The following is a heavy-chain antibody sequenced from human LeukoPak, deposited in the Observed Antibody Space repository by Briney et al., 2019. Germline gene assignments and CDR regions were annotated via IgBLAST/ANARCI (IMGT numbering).Heavy chain of an antibody. D-gene: IGHD3-10*01. CDR2: IYYSGST. J-gene: IGHJ4*02. V-gene: IGHV4-31*03. CDR1: GGSISSGGYY. CDR3: ARDEVGGSGYFDY. Sequence: PSQTLSLTCTVSGGSISSGGYYWSWIRQHPGKGLEWIGYIYYSGSTYYNPSLKSRVTISVDTSKNQFFLKLSSVTAADTAVYYCARDEVGGSGYFDYWGQGTLVTVSS.